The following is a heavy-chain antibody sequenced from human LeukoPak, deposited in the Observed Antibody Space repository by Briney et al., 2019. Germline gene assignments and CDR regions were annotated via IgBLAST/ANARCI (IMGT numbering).Heavy chain of an antibody. CDR3: ATVHDGNWFDP. D-gene: IGHD1-1*01. Sequence: PSETPSLTCVVSGYSISSGYYWGWIRQPPGKGLEWIGSIYHSGTAYYNPSLKSRVTISVDTSRNQFSLKLSSVTAADTAVYYCATVHDGNWFDPWGQGTLVTVSS. V-gene: IGHV4-38-2*01. CDR1: GYSISSGYY. CDR2: IYHSGTA. J-gene: IGHJ5*02.